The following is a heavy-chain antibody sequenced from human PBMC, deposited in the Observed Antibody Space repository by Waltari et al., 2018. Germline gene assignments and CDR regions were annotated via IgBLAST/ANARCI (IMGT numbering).Heavy chain of an antibody. Sequence: QVQLQESGPGLVKPSQTLSLTCTVSGGSISSGDYYWSWIRQPPGKGLEWIGYIYYSESTYYNPALKSRVTISVDTSKNQFSLKLSSVTAADTAVYYCARAPGIFGVVTPFDYWGQGTLVTVSS. J-gene: IGHJ4*02. CDR1: GGSISSGDYY. V-gene: IGHV4-30-4*08. CDR3: ARAPGIFGVVTPFDY. CDR2: IYYSEST. D-gene: IGHD3-3*01.